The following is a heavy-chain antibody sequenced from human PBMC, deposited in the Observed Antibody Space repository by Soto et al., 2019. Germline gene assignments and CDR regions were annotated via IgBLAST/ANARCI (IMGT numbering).Heavy chain of an antibody. Sequence: QITLKESGPPLVKPTQTLTLTCTFSGFSLSTSGVGVGWIRQPPGKALEWLALIYWDDDKRYSPSLKSRLTRTKDTAKDRVGLTMTNMTPVDTATYFCAHKSAVAGLFDYWGQGTLVTVSS. CDR1: GFSLSTSGVG. CDR3: AHKSAVAGLFDY. CDR2: IYWDDDK. V-gene: IGHV2-5*02. J-gene: IGHJ4*02. D-gene: IGHD6-19*01.